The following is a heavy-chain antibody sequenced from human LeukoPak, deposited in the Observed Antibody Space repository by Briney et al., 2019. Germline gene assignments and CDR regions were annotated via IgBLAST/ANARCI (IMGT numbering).Heavy chain of an antibody. J-gene: IGHJ4*02. CDR1: GGSISSYY. D-gene: IGHD2-2*02. CDR3: ARQSGYCSSTSCYTWGHFDY. Sequence: SETLPLTCTVSGGSISSYYWSWIRQPPGKGLEWIGYIYYSGSTNYNPSLMSRVTISVDTSKNQFSLKLSSVTAADTAVYYCARQSGYCSSTSCYTWGHFDYWGQGTLVTVSS. V-gene: IGHV4-59*08. CDR2: IYYSGST.